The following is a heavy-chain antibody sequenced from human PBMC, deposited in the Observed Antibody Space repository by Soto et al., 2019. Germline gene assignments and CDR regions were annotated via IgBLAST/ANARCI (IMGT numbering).Heavy chain of an antibody. Sequence: ASVKVSCKASGYTFTIYAMHWVRQAPGQRLEWMGWINAGNGSTSYAQKFQGRVTMTRDTSTSTVYMELSSLRSEDTAVYYCARSTVTTPFDYWGQGTLVTVSS. CDR1: GYTFTIYA. V-gene: IGHV1-3*01. CDR2: INAGNGST. CDR3: ARSTVTTPFDY. D-gene: IGHD4-17*01. J-gene: IGHJ4*02.